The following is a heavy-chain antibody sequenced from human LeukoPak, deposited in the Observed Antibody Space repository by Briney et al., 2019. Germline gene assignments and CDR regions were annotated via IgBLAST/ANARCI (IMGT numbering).Heavy chain of an antibody. D-gene: IGHD2-15*01. J-gene: IGHJ4*02. CDR1: GFTFSSYA. CDR2: ISGGGGTT. V-gene: IGHV3-23*01. CDR3: AKRDCSGGSCYSPLDY. Sequence: GGSLRLSCAASGFTFSSYAMNWVRQAPGMGLEWVSVISGGGGTTFYADSVKGRFTISRDNSKNTVYLQMNSLRAEDTAVYYCAKRDCSGGSCYSPLDYWGQGTLVTASS.